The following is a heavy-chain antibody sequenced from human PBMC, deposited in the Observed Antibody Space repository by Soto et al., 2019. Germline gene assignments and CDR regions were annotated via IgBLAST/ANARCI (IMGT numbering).Heavy chain of an antibody. V-gene: IGHV3-30-3*01. CDR1: GFTFSNYG. CDR2: ISNDGNDK. CDR3: SRVPVYGGLNWYFDL. J-gene: IGHJ2*01. D-gene: IGHD4-17*01. Sequence: QVQLAESGGGAVQPGGSLRLSCAASGFTFSNYGMLWVRQAPGEGLQWVTAISNDGNDKKYADSVKGRFTISRDNSKNTLYLEMNGLRIEDTAVYYCSRVPVYGGLNWYFDLWGRGILVTVSS.